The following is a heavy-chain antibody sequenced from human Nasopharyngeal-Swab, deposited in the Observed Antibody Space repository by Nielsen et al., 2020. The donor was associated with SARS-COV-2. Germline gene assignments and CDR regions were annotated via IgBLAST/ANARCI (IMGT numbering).Heavy chain of an antibody. CDR2: ISYDGSNK. J-gene: IGHJ4*02. CDR1: GFTFSSYA. D-gene: IGHD2-15*01. V-gene: IGHV3-30*04. Sequence: GGSLRLSCAASGFTFSSYAMHWVRQAPGKGLEWVAVISYDGSNKYYADSVKGRFTISRDNSKNTLYLQMNSLRAEDTAVYYRARDRVGWSIDYWGQGTLVTVSS. CDR3: ARDRVGWSIDY.